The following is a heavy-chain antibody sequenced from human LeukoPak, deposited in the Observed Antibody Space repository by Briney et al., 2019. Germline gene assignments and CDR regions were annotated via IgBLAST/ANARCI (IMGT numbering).Heavy chain of an antibody. Sequence: SETLSLTCTVSGDSISKYYWSWIRQPPRKGLEWIGYVYYSGITDYNPSLKSRVTISIDTSKNQFSLKLNSVTAADSAIYYCARKYWGSNYFDSWGQGTLVTVSS. V-gene: IGHV4-59*01. CDR1: GDSISKYY. CDR2: VYYSGIT. D-gene: IGHD7-27*01. CDR3: ARKYWGSNYFDS. J-gene: IGHJ4*02.